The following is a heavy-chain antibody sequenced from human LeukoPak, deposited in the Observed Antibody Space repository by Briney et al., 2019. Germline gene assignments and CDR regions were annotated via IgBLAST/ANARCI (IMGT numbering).Heavy chain of an antibody. J-gene: IGHJ3*02. Sequence: ETLSLTCAVSRGSISSSHWWSWVRQAPGKGLEWVASIRQDGSEKHYVDSVEGRFTISRDNAKNSLHLQMNSLRAEDTAVYYCAKGSSRPPNAFDIWGQGTLVTVSS. CDR2: IRQDGSEK. D-gene: IGHD6-6*01. CDR1: RGSISSSHW. V-gene: IGHV3-7*01. CDR3: AKGSSRPPNAFDI.